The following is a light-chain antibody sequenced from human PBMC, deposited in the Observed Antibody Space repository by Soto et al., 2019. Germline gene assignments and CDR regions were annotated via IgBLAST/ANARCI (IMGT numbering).Light chain of an antibody. Sequence: QSVLTQPASVSGSPGHSITISCTGTSSDVGAYNYVSWYQQQSGKAPKLMIHEVSNRPSGVSNRFSGSKTGNTASLNISGLQAEEKADYYCSSYTTIRAYVFGIGTKVTVL. CDR1: SSDVGAYNY. J-gene: IGLJ1*01. CDR2: EVS. V-gene: IGLV2-14*01. CDR3: SSYTTIRAYV.